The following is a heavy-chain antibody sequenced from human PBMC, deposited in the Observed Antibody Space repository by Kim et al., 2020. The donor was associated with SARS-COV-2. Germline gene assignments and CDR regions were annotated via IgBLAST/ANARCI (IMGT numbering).Heavy chain of an antibody. CDR1: GFTFGDYA. D-gene: IGHD5-12*01. Sequence: GGSLRLSCAASGFTFGDYAMHWVRQAPGKGLEWVSGISWNSGSIGYADSVKGRFTISRDNAKNSLYLQMNSLRAEDTALYYCAKTGGPKGVKYSGYDWRGRGYNWFDPWGQGTLVTVSS. V-gene: IGHV3-9*01. CDR2: ISWNSGSI. CDR3: AKTGGPKGVKYSGYDWRGRGYNWFDP. J-gene: IGHJ5*02.